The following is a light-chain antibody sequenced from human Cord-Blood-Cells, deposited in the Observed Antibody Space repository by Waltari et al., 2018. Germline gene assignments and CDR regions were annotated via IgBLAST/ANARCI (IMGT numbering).Light chain of an antibody. Sequence: QSGMTQPASVSGSPGQSITISCTGTIRDVDGSNYVSWYQQHPGKAPKLMIYEVSNRPAGVSNRVSGSKSGNTASLTISGLQAEDEADYYCSSYTSSSTLVFGTGTKVTVL. CDR3: SSYTSSSTLV. CDR2: EVS. CDR1: IRDVDGSNY. J-gene: IGLJ1*01. V-gene: IGLV2-14*01.